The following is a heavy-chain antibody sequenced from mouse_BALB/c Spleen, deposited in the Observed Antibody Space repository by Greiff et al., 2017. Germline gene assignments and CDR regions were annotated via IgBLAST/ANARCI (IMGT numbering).Heavy chain of an antibody. CDR2: ISNGGGST. D-gene: IGHD1-1*01. V-gene: IGHV5-12-2*01. CDR1: GFTFSSYT. J-gene: IGHJ3*01. CDR3: ARQRTTGTWFAY. Sequence: EVMLVESGGGLVQPGGSLKLSCAASGFTFSSYTMSWVRQTPEKRLEWVAYISNGGGSTYYPDTVKGRFTISRDNAKNTLYLQMSSLKSEDTAMYYCARQRTTGTWFAYWGQGTLVTVSA.